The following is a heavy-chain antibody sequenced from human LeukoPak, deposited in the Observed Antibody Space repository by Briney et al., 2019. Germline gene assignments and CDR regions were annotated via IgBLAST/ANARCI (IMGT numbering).Heavy chain of an antibody. CDR3: ARRAVTTGPYYYYYYMDV. CDR2: IFHSGST. J-gene: IGHJ6*03. Sequence: PSETLSLTCTVSGYSISSGYYWGWIRQPPGKGLEWIGTIFHSGSTYSNPSLKSRVTISVDTSKNQFSLNLSSVTAADTAVYYCARRAVTTGPYYYYYYMDVWGKGTTVTISS. CDR1: GYSISSGYY. V-gene: IGHV4-38-2*02. D-gene: IGHD4-17*01.